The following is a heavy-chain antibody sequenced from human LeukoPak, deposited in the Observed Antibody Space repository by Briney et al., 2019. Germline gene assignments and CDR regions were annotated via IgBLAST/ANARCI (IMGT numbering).Heavy chain of an antibody. CDR2: IKEDGSEK. D-gene: IGHD6-6*01. CDR3: ARDKMTSRPRVYSWFDP. CDR1: EFSFSNSW. J-gene: IGHJ5*02. V-gene: IGHV3-7*01. Sequence: GGSLRLSCGASEFSFSNSWMTWVRQGPGKGLEWVANIKEDGSEKYYADSVKGRFVISRDNAKNLLYLQMNGLRAEDTALYYCARDKMTSRPRVYSWFDPWGQGTLVTVSS.